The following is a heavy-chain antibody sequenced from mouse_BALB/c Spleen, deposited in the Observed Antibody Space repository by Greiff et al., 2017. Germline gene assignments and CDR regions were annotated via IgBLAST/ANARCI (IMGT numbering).Heavy chain of an antibody. CDR2: ISYDGSN. CDR1: GYSITSGYY. V-gene: IGHV3-6*02. D-gene: IGHD2-4*01. CDR3: ARVDDYDGPWFAY. Sequence: EVKLQESGPGLVKPSQSLSLTCSVTGYSITSGYYWNWIRQFPGNKLEWMGYISYDGSNNYNPSLKNRISITRDTSKNQFFLKLNSVTTEDTATYYCARVDDYDGPWFAYWGQGTLVTVSA. J-gene: IGHJ3*01.